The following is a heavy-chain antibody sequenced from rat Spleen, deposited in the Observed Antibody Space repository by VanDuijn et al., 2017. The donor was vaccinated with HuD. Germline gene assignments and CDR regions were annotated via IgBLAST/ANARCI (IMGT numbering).Heavy chain of an antibody. V-gene: IGHV2-43*01. J-gene: IGHJ2*01. CDR1: GFSLTSYH. Sequence: QVQLKESGPGLVQPSQTLSLTCTVSGFSLTSYHVSWVRQPPGNGLAWMGVIWTGGSTAYNSLLKSRLSITRDISESQAFLKMNSLQTEDTATYYCARANRDSYAHFDHWGQGVMVTVSS. D-gene: IGHD1-12*01. CDR2: IWTGGST. CDR3: ARANRDSYAHFDH.